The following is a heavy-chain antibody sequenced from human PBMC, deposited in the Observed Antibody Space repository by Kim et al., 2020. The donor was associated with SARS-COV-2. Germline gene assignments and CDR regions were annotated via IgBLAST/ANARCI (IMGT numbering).Heavy chain of an antibody. Sequence: SETLSLTCTVSGGSLINNSYYWAWIRQPPGKGLEWLATIYYTGTTYYNPSLRSRVTISVDTSKNQFSLRLSSVTAADTAVYYCARAVFVDSNVIWGNFDSWGRGTLVSVSS. J-gene: IGHJ4*02. CDR3: ARAVFVDSNVIWGNFDS. CDR2: IYYTGTT. V-gene: IGHV4-39*01. D-gene: IGHD3-16*01. CDR1: GGSLINNSYY.